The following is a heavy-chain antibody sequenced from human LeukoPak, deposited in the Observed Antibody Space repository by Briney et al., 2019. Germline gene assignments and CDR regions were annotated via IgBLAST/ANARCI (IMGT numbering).Heavy chain of an antibody. Sequence: GASVKVSCKASGYTFTSYGISWVRQAPGQGLEWMGWISAYNGNTNYAQKLQGRVTMTTDTSTSTAYMELRSLRSDDTAVYYCARDRPYDFWSGYYTGDDAFDIWGQGTMVTVSS. CDR1: GYTFTSYG. CDR3: ARDRPYDFWSGYYTGDDAFDI. J-gene: IGHJ3*02. V-gene: IGHV1-18*01. D-gene: IGHD3-3*01. CDR2: ISAYNGNT.